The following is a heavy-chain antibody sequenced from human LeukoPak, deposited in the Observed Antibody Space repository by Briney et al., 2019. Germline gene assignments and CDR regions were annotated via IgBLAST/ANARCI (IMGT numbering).Heavy chain of an antibody. J-gene: IGHJ4*02. CDR1: GFTFSTYS. D-gene: IGHD4-17*01. CDR2: ITSSNNYI. Sequence: GGSLRLSCAGSGFTFSTYSMNWVRQAPGKGLEWVSSITSSNNYIYYADSTKGRFTISRDNAKNSLYLQMNSLRAEDAAVYYCARGLLTVSFDYWGQGTLVTVSS. V-gene: IGHV3-21*01. CDR3: ARGLLTVSFDY.